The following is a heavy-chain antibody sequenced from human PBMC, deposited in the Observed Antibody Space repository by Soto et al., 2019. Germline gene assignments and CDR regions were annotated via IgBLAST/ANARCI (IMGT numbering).Heavy chain of an antibody. CDR2: IYYSGHT. D-gene: IGHD6-13*01. Sequence: SETLSLTCTLSGGSISSSDYYWGWIRQPPGRGLEWIGSIYYSGHTYFNVSLRSRVSISIDTSKHQFSLTLRSMTAADTAIYYCAGNRGMSAAGTQGWFDPWGLGTLVTVSS. V-gene: IGHV4-39*01. CDR3: AGNRGMSAAGTQGWFDP. J-gene: IGHJ5*02. CDR1: GGSISSSDYY.